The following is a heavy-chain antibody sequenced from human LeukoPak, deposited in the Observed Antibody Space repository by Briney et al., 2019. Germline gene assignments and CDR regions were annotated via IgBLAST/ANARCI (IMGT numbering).Heavy chain of an antibody. CDR2: IYSGAST. V-gene: IGHV3-66*01. CDR1: GFTVSSNY. J-gene: IGHJ4*02. Sequence: GGSLRLSCAASGFTVSSNYMSWVRQAPGKGLEWVSLIYSGASTYYADSVKGRFTISRDNSKNTLYLQMNSLRAEDTAVYYCASRASGWYIYWGQGTLVTVSS. D-gene: IGHD6-19*01. CDR3: ASRASGWYIY.